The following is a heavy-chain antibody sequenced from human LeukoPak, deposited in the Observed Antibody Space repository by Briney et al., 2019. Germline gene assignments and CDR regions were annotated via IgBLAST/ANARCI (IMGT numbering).Heavy chain of an antibody. CDR3: AKSRSDY. Sequence: PSQTLSLTCTVSGGSISSGDYYWSWIRQPPGKGLEWIGEINHSGSTNYNPSLKSRVTISVDTSKNQFSLKLSSVTAADTAVYYCAKSRSDYWGQGTLVTVSS. CDR2: INHSGST. V-gene: IGHV4-30-4*01. CDR1: GGSISSGDYY. J-gene: IGHJ4*02.